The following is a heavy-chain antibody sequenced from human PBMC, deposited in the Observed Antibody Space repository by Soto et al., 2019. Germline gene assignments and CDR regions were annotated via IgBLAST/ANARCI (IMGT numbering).Heavy chain of an antibody. Sequence: HPGGSLRLSCSASGFTFSSYAMHWVHQAPGKGLEYVSAISSNGGSTYYADSVKGRFTISRDNSKNTLYLQMSSLRAEDTAVYYCVKGGQLLLWLPFDYWGQGTLVTVSS. CDR2: ISSNGGST. J-gene: IGHJ4*02. CDR1: GFTFSSYA. V-gene: IGHV3-64D*06. D-gene: IGHD2-2*01. CDR3: VKGGQLLLWLPFDY.